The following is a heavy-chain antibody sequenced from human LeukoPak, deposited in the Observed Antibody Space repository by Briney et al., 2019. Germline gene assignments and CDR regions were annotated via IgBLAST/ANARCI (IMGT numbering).Heavy chain of an antibody. V-gene: IGHV4-59*01. J-gene: IGHJ4*02. D-gene: IGHD3-22*01. CDR2: IYYSGST. Sequence: PSETLSLTCTVSGGSISSYYWSWIRQPPGKGLEWIGYIYYSGSTNYNPSLKSRVTISVDTSKNQFTLKLSSVTAADTAVYYCARQRSSGYSDFDYWGQGTLVTVSS. CDR3: ARQRSSGYSDFDY. CDR1: GGSISSYY.